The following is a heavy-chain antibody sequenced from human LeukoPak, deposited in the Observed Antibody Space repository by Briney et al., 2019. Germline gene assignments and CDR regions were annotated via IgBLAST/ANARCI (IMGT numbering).Heavy chain of an antibody. CDR2: ISAYNGNT. V-gene: IGHV1-18*01. Sequence: ASVKVSCKASGGTFSSYAISWVRQAPGQGLEWMGWISAYNGNTNYAQKLQGRVTMTTDTSTSTAYMELRSLRSDDTAVYYCARVGYYDSSGYLDIWGQGTMVTVSS. J-gene: IGHJ3*02. CDR3: ARVGYYDSSGYLDI. D-gene: IGHD3-22*01. CDR1: GGTFSSYA.